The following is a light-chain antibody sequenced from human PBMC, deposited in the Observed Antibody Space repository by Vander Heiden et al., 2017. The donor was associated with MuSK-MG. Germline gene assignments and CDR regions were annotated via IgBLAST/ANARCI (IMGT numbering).Light chain of an antibody. CDR1: QDISKS. J-gene: IGKJ3*01. V-gene: IGKV1-33*01. CDR3: QEDDNLVLT. Sequence: DIQMTQSPSSLSASVGDRVTISCQASQDISKSLNWYQQKPGKAPQLLIFDASKLAVGVPSRFSGGGSGTDFTFTISSLQSEAHATSFCQEDDNLVLTSSHGTTVDI. CDR2: DAS.